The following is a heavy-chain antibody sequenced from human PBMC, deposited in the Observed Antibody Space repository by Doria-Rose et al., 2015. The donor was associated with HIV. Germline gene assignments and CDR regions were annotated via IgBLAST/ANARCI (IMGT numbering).Heavy chain of an antibody. J-gene: IGHJ4*02. CDR2: IFSDDER. CDR1: GVSLSSPGMG. CDR3: ARIKSSRWYHKYYFDF. D-gene: IGHD6-13*01. Sequence: QVTLKESGPVLVKPTETLTLTCTVSGVSLSSPGMGVSWIRQPPGKALEWLANIFSDDERSYKTSLKSRLTISRVTSKSQAVLTMTDMDPGDTATYYCARIKSSRWYHKYYFDFWGQGTLVIVSA. V-gene: IGHV2-26*01.